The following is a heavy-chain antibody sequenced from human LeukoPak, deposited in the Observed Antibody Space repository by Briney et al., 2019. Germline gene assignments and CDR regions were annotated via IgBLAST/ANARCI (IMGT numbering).Heavy chain of an antibody. J-gene: IGHJ4*02. D-gene: IGHD1-26*01. CDR1: GHSFIRYH. Sequence: GASVKVSCKASGHSFIRYHIHWVRQAPGQGLEWMGVLKLYDGSVSHAQKFQGRVTMTRDTSTSTAYMELSSLRSEDTAVYYCARAGMYSGSYYVFDYWGQGTLVTVSS. V-gene: IGHV1-46*01. CDR3: ARAGMYSGSYYVFDY. CDR2: LKLYDGSV.